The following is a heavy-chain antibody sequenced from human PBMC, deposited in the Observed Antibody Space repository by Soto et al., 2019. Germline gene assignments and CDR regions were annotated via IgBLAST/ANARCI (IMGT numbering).Heavy chain of an antibody. Sequence: QLQLRESGSRLVQPSETLTLTCTVSGDPIMTGYYSWSWIRQAPGKGLEWIGNIHVPGYTSFNPSLRHRVTMSVNTSQNQFSLSVSSLSAADTAVYFCARGGALRPNGHAPLEFWGQGALVTVSS. D-gene: IGHD1-1*01. CDR1: GDPIMTGYYS. CDR3: ARGGALRPNGHAPLEF. CDR2: IHVPGYT. J-gene: IGHJ4*02. V-gene: IGHV4-30-2*01.